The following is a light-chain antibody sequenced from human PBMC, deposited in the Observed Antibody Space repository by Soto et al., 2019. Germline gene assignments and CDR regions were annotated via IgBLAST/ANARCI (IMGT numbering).Light chain of an antibody. Sequence: QSVLTQPRSVSGSPGQSVTISCTGTSRDVGGYNYVSWYQQHPVKAPKLMIYDVTTRPSGVPDRFSGSKSGNTASLTISGLQAEDEAAYYCCSYAGSYSFVFGGGTK. CDR3: CSYAGSYSFV. V-gene: IGLV2-11*01. CDR1: SRDVGGYNY. J-gene: IGLJ2*01. CDR2: DVT.